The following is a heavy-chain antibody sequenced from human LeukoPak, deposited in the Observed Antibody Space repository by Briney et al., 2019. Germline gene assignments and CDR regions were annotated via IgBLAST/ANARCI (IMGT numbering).Heavy chain of an antibody. CDR2: ISWNSGAT. CDR3: VKDKRDGGYGWGSPARYYFDY. Sequence: GGSLRLSCAASGFTFDDYAMHWVRQAPGKGLEWVSAISWNSGATVYADSVQGRFTISRDNVKNSLYLQMTSLRAEDTALYYCVKDKRDGGYGWGSPARYYFDYWGQGALVTVSS. J-gene: IGHJ4*02. V-gene: IGHV3-9*01. D-gene: IGHD3-10*01. CDR1: GFTFDDYA.